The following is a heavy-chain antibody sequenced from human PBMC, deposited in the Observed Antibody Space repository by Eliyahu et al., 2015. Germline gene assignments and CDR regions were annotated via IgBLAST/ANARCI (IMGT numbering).Heavy chain of an antibody. V-gene: IGHV5-51*03. CDR1: GYSFASYW. Sequence: EVQLVQSGAEVKKPGESLRXSXXGSGYSFASYWVGWVRQXPGKGLEWMGIIYPGNSETRYSPSFQGQVTISVDKSISTAYLQWSSLRASDTAMYYCARRRLPHNFYYYYGMDVWGQGTTVTVSS. CDR3: ARRRLPHNFYYYYGMDV. J-gene: IGHJ6*02. D-gene: IGHD5-18*01. CDR2: IYPGNSET.